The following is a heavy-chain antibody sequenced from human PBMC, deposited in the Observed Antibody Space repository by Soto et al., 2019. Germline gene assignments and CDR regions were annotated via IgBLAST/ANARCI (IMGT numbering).Heavy chain of an antibody. CDR2: ISSSSSYI. D-gene: IGHD6-6*01. CDR1: GFTFINYN. J-gene: IGHJ6*02. Sequence: GGSLRLSCAASGFTFINYNMNWVRQAPGKGLEWVSSISSSSSYIYYADSVKGRFTISRDNAKNSLYLQMNSLRAEDTAVYYCARDRLAARPRYYYYGMDVWGQGTTVTVSS. V-gene: IGHV3-21*01. CDR3: ARDRLAARPRYYYYGMDV.